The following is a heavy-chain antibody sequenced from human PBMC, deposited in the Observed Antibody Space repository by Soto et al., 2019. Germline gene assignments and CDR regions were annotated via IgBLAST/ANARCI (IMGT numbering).Heavy chain of an antibody. Sequence: GSLRLSCAASGFTFSSYSMNWVRQAPGKGLEWVSSISSSSSYIYYADSVKGRFTISRDNAKNSLYLQMNSLRAEDTAVYYCARDLFFYYSSGSVRLLYFCGQGSLVIVSS. J-gene: IGHJ4*02. CDR3: ARDLFFYYSSGSVRLLYF. V-gene: IGHV3-21*01. CDR1: GFTFSSYS. D-gene: IGHD6-19*01. CDR2: ISSSSSYI.